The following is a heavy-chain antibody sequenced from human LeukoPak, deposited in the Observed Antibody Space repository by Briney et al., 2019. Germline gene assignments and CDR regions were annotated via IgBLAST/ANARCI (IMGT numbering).Heavy chain of an antibody. CDR1: GFIFSSYN. J-gene: IGHJ6*02. CDR2: ISTSSVI. CDR3: ARVRGVHYDIDV. Sequence: PGGSLRLSCAASGFIFSSYNMNWVRQAPGQGLEWVSYISTSSVIYYADSVKSRFTISRDDDKNSLYLQMNSLRDEDTAVYYCARVRGVHYDIDVWGQGTTVSVSS. D-gene: IGHD3-10*01. V-gene: IGHV3-48*02.